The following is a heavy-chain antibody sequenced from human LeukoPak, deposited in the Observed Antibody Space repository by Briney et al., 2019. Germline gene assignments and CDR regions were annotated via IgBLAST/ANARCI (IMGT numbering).Heavy chain of an antibody. V-gene: IGHV3-30*02. Sequence: PGGSLRLSCAASGFTFSRYGMHWVRQAPGKGLEWVAFIQYDGSDEHYADSVKGRFTISRDNSKNTLFLQMNSLRAEDTAMYYCAEDQQLQPFHYWGQGTLVTVSS. CDR3: AEDQQLQPFHY. CDR1: GFTFSRYG. J-gene: IGHJ4*02. CDR2: IQYDGSDE. D-gene: IGHD1-1*01.